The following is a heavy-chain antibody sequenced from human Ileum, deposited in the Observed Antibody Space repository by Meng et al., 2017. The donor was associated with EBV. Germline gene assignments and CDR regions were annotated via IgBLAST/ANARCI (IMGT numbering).Heavy chain of an antibody. D-gene: IGHD3-16*01. V-gene: IGHV1-8*01. Sequence: VQLVQSGAEGKKPGASVKVSCKASGYTFSNQYINWVRQAAGQGLESIGWMNSYTGNAGYAQKFRGRVTMTRDTSINTAYLEVISLTSEDTAVYYCARGSGAGGRDWFDPWGQGTLVTVSS. CDR2: MNSYTGNA. CDR1: GYTFSNQY. J-gene: IGHJ5*02. CDR3: ARGSGAGGRDWFDP.